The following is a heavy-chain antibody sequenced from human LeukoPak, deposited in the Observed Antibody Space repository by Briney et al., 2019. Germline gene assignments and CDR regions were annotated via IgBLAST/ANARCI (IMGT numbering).Heavy chain of an antibody. CDR1: GVSINSYY. Sequence: SETLSLTCTVSGVSINSYYWSWIRQPPGKGLEWIGYIYYSGITNCNPSLQSRVTISVDTSKNQFSLKLTSVTAADTAVYYCARDMVGGFDPWGQGTLVTVSS. J-gene: IGHJ5*02. CDR3: ARDMVGGFDP. V-gene: IGHV4-59*01. CDR2: IYYSGIT. D-gene: IGHD1-26*01.